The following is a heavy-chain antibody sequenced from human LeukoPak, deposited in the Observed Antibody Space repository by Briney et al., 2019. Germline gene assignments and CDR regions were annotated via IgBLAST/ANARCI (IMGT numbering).Heavy chain of an antibody. CDR1: GYSISSGYY. J-gene: IGHJ4*02. Sequence: PSETLSLTCTVSGYSISSGYYWGWIRQPPGKGLEWIGSIYHSGSTYYNPSLKSRVTTSVDTSKNQFSLKLSSVTAADTAVYYCARESYYYDSSGYYEDYWGQGTLVTVSS. CDR2: IYHSGST. D-gene: IGHD3-22*01. CDR3: ARESYYYDSSGYYEDY. V-gene: IGHV4-38-2*02.